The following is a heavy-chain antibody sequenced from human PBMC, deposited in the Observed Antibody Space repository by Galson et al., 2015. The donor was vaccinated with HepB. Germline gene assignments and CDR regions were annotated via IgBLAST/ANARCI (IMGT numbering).Heavy chain of an antibody. CDR3: ARDQGSSGLWGGY. J-gene: IGHJ4*02. D-gene: IGHD6-19*01. Sequence: SVKVSCKASGYTFTSYAMHWVRQAPGQRLEWMGRINAGNGNTKYSQKFQGRVTITRDTSASTAYMELSSLRSEDTAVYYCARDQGSSGLWGGYWGQGTLVTVSS. V-gene: IGHV1-3*01. CDR2: INAGNGNT. CDR1: GYTFTSYA.